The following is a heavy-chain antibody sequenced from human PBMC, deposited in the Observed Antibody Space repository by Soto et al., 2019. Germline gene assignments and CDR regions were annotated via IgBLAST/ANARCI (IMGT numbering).Heavy chain of an antibody. J-gene: IGHJ5*02. CDR2: TYYGSKWYN. Sequence: SQTLSLTCAISGDSVSSNSAAWNWIRQSPSRGLEWLGRTYYGSKWYNDYAVSVKSRITINPDTSKNQFSLQLNSVTPEDTAVYYCARDRWANWNSPYSYNWFDPWGQGTLVTVS. CDR3: ARDRWANWNSPYSYNWFDP. V-gene: IGHV6-1*01. CDR1: GDSVSSNSAA. D-gene: IGHD1-7*01.